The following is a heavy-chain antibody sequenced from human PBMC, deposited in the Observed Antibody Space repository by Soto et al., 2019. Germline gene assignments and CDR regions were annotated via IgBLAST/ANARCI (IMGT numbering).Heavy chain of an antibody. CDR2: INLDGTKT. CDR3: ARELVHGYLDL. J-gene: IGHJ5*02. V-gene: IGHV3-74*01. CDR1: GFMFGAHW. D-gene: IGHD2-8*02. Sequence: EVQLVEAGGGLVRPGGSLKLSCAASGFMFGAHWMHWVRQGPDKGLVFVARINLDGTKTNYADFVEGRVTISRDNAKKTLYLEMNSLRGDDTAVYFCARELVHGYLDLWGQGDLVTVSS.